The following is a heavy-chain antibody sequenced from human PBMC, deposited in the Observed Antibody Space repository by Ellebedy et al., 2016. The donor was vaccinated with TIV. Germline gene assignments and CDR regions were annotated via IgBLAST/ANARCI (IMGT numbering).Heavy chain of an antibody. Sequence: MPSETLSLTCTVSGGSISSYYWSWIRQPPGKGPEFLGYISYTGSTNYNPSLKGRVTMSADASKNQFSLRLRPVTAADTAAYFCARQKNKATPDERHFDPWGQGTVVIVSA. CDR3: ARQKNKATPDERHFDP. J-gene: IGHJ5*02. CDR2: ISYTGST. D-gene: IGHD1/OR15-1a*01. CDR1: GGSISSYY. V-gene: IGHV4-59*08.